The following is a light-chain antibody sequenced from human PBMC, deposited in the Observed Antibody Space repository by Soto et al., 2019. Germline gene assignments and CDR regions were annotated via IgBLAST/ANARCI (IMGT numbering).Light chain of an antibody. CDR3: QQYYSTPLT. V-gene: IGKV4-1*01. CDR1: QSVLYSSNNKNY. J-gene: IGKJ4*01. CDR2: WAS. Sequence: DIVMTQSPDSLAVSLGERATINCKSSQSVLYSSNNKNYLAWYQQKPGQPPKLLIYWASTRESGVPDRFSGSGSGTDSTLTISSLQAEDVAFYYCQQYYSTPLTFGGGTKVEIK.